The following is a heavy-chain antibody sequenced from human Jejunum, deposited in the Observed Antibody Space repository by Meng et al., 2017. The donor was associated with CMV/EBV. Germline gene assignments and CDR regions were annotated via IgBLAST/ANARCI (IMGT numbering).Heavy chain of an antibody. V-gene: IGHV3-11*01. CDR2: ITGSGDII. CDR1: GFPFGAYT. Sequence: LSLACAASGFPFGAYTVTWVRQAPGKGLEWVSYITGSGDIIYYADSVKGRFTISRDNAKSSLYLEINSLRAEDTAVYYCARGNYGFDYWGQGTLVTVSS. CDR3: ARGNYGFDY. J-gene: IGHJ4*02. D-gene: IGHD4-17*01.